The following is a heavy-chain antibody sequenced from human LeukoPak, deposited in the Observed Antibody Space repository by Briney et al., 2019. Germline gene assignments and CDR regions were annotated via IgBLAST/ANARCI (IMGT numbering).Heavy chain of an antibody. CDR3: ARRGWYGSSWFDP. D-gene: IGHD6-19*01. V-gene: IGHV4-34*01. CDR2: INHSGST. J-gene: IGHJ5*02. CDR1: GGSFSGYY. Sequence: KPSETLSLTCAVYGGSFSGYYWSWIRQPPGKGLEWIGEINHSGSTNYNPSLKSRVTISVDTSKNQFSLKLSSVTAADTAVYYCARRGWYGSSWFDPWGQGTLVTVSS.